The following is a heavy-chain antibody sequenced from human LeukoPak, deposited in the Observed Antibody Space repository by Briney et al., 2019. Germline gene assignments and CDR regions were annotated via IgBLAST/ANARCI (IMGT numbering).Heavy chain of an antibody. J-gene: IGHJ6*03. V-gene: IGHV2-5*02. CDR1: GFSLSTSGVG. CDR2: IYWDDDK. Sequence: SGPTLVKPTQTLTLTCTFSGFSLSTSGVGVGWIRQPPGKALEWLALIYWDDDKRYSPSLKSRLTITKDTSKNQVVLTMTNMXPVDTATYYCAHRFYDFWSGYTPGYMDVWGKGTTVTVSS. CDR3: AHRFYDFWSGYTPGYMDV. D-gene: IGHD3-3*01.